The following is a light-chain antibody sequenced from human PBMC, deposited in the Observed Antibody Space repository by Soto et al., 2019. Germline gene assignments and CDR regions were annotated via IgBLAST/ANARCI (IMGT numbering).Light chain of an antibody. J-gene: IGKJ5*01. V-gene: IGKV1D-12*01. CDR2: GAS. CDR3: QQAKSFPST. CDR1: QGINSW. Sequence: DVQMTQSPSSVSASVGDRVTITCRASQGINSWLAWYQQKPGKAPKLLIYGASSLQNGIPSRFGVSGSGTDFTLTISSLQPEDFAAYDCQQAKSFPSTVGQGTRLESK.